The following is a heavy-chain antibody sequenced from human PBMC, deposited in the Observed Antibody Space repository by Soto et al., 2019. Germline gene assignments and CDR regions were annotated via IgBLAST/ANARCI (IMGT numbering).Heavy chain of an antibody. D-gene: IGHD3-10*01. CDR1: GFAFNDYA. Sequence: DVQLVESGGGLVQPGRSLRLSCAASGFAFNDYAMHWVRRAPGKGLEWVAGISWHSANIAYADSVKGRFTISRDNAKNSLYLQMNSLRSEDTAFYYCAKDAVGSHYFYYMDVWGKGTAVTVSS. V-gene: IGHV3-9*01. CDR2: ISWHSANI. J-gene: IGHJ6*03. CDR3: AKDAVGSHYFYYMDV.